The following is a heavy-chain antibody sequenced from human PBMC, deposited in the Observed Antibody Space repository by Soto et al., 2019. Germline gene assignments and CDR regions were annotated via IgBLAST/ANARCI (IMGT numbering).Heavy chain of an antibody. D-gene: IGHD5-12*01. J-gene: IGHJ4*02. Sequence: EVQLLESGGGLVQPGGSLRLSCAASGFTFSSYAMSWVRQAPGKGLEWVSAISGSGGSTYYADSVKGRFTISRDNSKNTLYLQMNSLRAEDTAVYYGAKESGYSGYDSPYYFDYWGQGTLVTVSS. V-gene: IGHV3-23*01. CDR1: GFTFSSYA. CDR2: ISGSGGST. CDR3: AKESGYSGYDSPYYFDY.